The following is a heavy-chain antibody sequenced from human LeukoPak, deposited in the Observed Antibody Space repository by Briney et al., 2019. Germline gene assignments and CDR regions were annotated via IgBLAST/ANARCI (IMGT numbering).Heavy chain of an antibody. CDR2: INHSGST. D-gene: IGHD3-10*01. J-gene: IGHJ4*02. Sequence: PSETLSLTCTVSGGSISSYYWSWIRQPPGKGLEWIGEINHSGSTNYNPSLKSRVTISVVTSKNQFSLKLSSVTAADTAVYYCARGHPRGSITMVRGRYFDYWGQGTLVTVSS. CDR1: GGSISSYY. V-gene: IGHV4-34*01. CDR3: ARGHPRGSITMVRGRYFDY.